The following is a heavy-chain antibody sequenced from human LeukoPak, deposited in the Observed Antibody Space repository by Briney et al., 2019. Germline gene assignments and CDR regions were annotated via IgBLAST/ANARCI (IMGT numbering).Heavy chain of an antibody. CDR3: AREPSSGVDTAMALDY. Sequence: ASVKVSCKASGYTFTSYGISWVRQAPGQGLEWMGWISAYNGNTNYAQKLQGRVTMTTDTSTSTAYMELRSLRSDDTAVYYCAREPSSGVDTAMALDYWGQGTLVTVSS. D-gene: IGHD5-18*01. CDR2: ISAYNGNT. V-gene: IGHV1-18*01. J-gene: IGHJ4*02. CDR1: GYTFTSYG.